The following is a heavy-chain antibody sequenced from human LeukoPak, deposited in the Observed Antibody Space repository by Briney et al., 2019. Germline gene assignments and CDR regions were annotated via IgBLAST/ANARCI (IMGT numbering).Heavy chain of an antibody. CDR1: GFTFSSYG. D-gene: IGHD1-26*01. J-gene: IGHJ4*02. V-gene: IGHV3-30*18. CDR3: AKDLVGATPFDY. Sequence: PGGSLRLSCAASGFTFSSYGMHWVRQAPGKGLEWVAVISYDGSNKYYADSVKGRFTISRDNSKNTLYLQMNSLRAEDTAVYYCAKDLVGATPFDYWGQGTLVTVSS. CDR2: ISYDGSNK.